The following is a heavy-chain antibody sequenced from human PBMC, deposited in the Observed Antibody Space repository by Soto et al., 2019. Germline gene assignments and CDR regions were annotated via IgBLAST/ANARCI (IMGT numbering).Heavy chain of an antibody. V-gene: IGHV4-59*08. J-gene: IGHJ5*02. CDR2: IYYSGST. D-gene: IGHD6-19*01. Sequence: SETLSLTCTVSGGSISSYYWSWIRQPPGKGLEWIGYIYYSGSTNYNPSLKSRVTISVDTSKNQFSLKLSSVTAADTAVYYCARTIWAVAGGWVWFDPWGQGTLVTVSS. CDR3: ARTIWAVAGGWVWFDP. CDR1: GGSISSYY.